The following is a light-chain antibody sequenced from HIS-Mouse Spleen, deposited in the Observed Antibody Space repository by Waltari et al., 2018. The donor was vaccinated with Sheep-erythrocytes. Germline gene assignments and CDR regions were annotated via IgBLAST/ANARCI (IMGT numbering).Light chain of an antibody. J-gene: IGKJ1*01. Sequence: EIVMTQSPATLSVSPGERATLPCRASQSVSSNLAWYQQKPGQAPRLLIYGASTRATGIPARFSGSGSGTEFTLTISSMQSEDFAVYYCQQRSNWPPTFGQGTKVEIK. CDR2: GAS. CDR3: QQRSNWPPT. CDR1: QSVSSN. V-gene: IGKV3-15*01.